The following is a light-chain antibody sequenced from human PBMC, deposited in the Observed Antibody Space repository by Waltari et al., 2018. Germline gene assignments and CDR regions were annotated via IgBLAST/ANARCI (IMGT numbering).Light chain of an antibody. CDR2: AAS. CDR1: QDINSY. V-gene: IGKV1-9*01. J-gene: IGKJ3*01. CDR3: QQLNSYPFT. Sequence: DIQLTQSPSFLSASVGDRVTITCRASQDINSYLAWYQQNPGKAPKLLIYAASTLQTGVPSRFSGSESGTEFTLTISSLQPEDFATYYCQQLNSYPFTFGPGTKVAIK.